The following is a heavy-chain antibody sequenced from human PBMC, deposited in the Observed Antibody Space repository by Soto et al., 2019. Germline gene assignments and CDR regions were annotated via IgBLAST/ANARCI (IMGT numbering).Heavy chain of an antibody. D-gene: IGHD2-21*02. CDR2: ISSSGGSS. J-gene: IGHJ6*03. CDR3: AKDPRSSSGGDGYSGYYYYIDV. CDR1: GFTFSNYD. Sequence: EVQLLESGGGLVQPGGSLRLSCAASGFTFSNYDMSWVRQAPGKGLEWVSTISSSGGSSYYADPVKGRFTISRDNYTNTLQLRMNSLIAADTAVYFCAKDPRSSSGGDGYSGYYYYIDVWGKGTTVTVSS. V-gene: IGHV3-23*01.